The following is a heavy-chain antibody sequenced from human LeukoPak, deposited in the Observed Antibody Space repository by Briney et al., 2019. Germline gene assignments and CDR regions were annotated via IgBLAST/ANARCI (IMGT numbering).Heavy chain of an antibody. CDR1: GFTFDDYG. CDR3: ARVVTMVRGVPYYFDL. D-gene: IGHD3-10*01. J-gene: IGHJ4*02. V-gene: IGHV3-20*04. Sequence: GGSLRLSCAASGFTFDDYGMSWPPEAPGKGLVCVSGINWNGGSTGYADSVKGRFTISRDNAKNSLYLQMNSLRAEDTALYYRARVVTMVRGVPYYFDLWGEGPRVSVSS. CDR2: INWNGGST.